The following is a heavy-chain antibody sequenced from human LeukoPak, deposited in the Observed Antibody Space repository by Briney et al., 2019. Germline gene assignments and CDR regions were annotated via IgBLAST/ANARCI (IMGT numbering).Heavy chain of an antibody. D-gene: IGHD2-2*01. CDR3: VSLCSSTSCPLFDY. CDR1: GFTFSSYA. Sequence: PGRSLRLSCAASGFTFSSYAMHWVRQAPGKGLEWVAVISYDGSNKYYADSVKGRFTISRDNSKNTLYLQMNSLRAEDTAVYYCVSLCSSTSCPLFDYWGQGTLVTVSS. V-gene: IGHV3-30-3*01. CDR2: ISYDGSNK. J-gene: IGHJ4*02.